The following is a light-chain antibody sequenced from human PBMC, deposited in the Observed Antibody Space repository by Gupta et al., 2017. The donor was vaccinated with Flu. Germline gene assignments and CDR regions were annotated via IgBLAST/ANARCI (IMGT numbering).Light chain of an antibody. V-gene: IGKV1-9*01. CDR2: GAS. CDR3: LPLNNFHLS. Sequence: DIQLTHSPSFLSASVGDRVTITCLASQGISIDLAWYQQKPGKAPNLLIYGASTLKTGVPSRFSGSGSGTEFTLAISSLQPEDFGTYYCLPLNNFHLSFGRGTKVDIK. CDR1: QGISID. J-gene: IGKJ3*01.